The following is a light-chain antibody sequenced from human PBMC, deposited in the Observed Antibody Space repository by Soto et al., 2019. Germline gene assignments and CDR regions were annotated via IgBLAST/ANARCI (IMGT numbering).Light chain of an antibody. CDR1: QSVTSSY. CDR2: GAS. J-gene: IGKJ1*01. CDR3: QHPWT. Sequence: EIVLTQSPGTLSLSPGERATLSCRASQSVTSSYLAWYQQKPRQAPRLLSYGASSRATGIPDRSSGSGSGTDFTLTISILEPEDFAVYYCQHPWTFGQGTKVEIK. V-gene: IGKV3-20*01.